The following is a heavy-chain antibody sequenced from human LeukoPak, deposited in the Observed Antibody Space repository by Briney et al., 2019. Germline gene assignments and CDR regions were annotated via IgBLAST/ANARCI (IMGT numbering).Heavy chain of an antibody. CDR1: GFTFSSYW. J-gene: IGHJ4*02. Sequence: GASLRLSCAAAGFTFSSYWMHWVRRAPGKGLVWVSGINSDGSSTSHAESVKGRFTISRDNAENTLYLQMSSLRAEDTAVYYCARFTDSSGSYWSSPKRFFEYWGEGTLVTVSS. D-gene: IGHD3-22*01. V-gene: IGHV3-74*01. CDR3: ARFTDSSGSYWSSPKRFFEY. CDR2: INSDGSST.